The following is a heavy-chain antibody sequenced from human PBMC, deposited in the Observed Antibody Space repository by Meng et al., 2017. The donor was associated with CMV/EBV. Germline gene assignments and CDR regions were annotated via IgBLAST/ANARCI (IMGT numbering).Heavy chain of an antibody. CDR3: ASRGGMDV. J-gene: IGHJ6*02. CDR2: IYDSGST. CDR1: GGSVSSGSYY. Sequence: GSLRLSCTVSGGSVSSGSYYWSWIRQPPGKGLGWIGYIYDSGSTNYNPSLKSRVTISVDTSKNQFSLRLSSVTAADTAVYYCASRGGMDVWGQGTTVTVSS. V-gene: IGHV4-61*01.